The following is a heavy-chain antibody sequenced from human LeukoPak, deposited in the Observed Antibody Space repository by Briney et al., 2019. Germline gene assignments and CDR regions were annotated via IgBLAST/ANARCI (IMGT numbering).Heavy chain of an antibody. D-gene: IGHD5-24*01. Sequence: GGSLRLSCAASGFTFSSYGMHWVRQAPGKGLEWVAFIRYDGSNKYYADSVKGRFTISGDNSKNTLYLQMSSLRAEDTAVYYCAKDGMPRWLQYFDYWGQGTLVTVSS. CDR3: AKDGMPRWLQYFDY. CDR2: IRYDGSNK. CDR1: GFTFSSYG. J-gene: IGHJ4*02. V-gene: IGHV3-30*02.